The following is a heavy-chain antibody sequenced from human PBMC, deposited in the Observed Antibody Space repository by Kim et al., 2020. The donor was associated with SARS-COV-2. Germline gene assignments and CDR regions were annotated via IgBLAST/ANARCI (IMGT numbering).Heavy chain of an antibody. J-gene: IGHJ6*02. CDR3: ARDLKPYSGSYPKTEGYYYYGMDV. V-gene: IGHV4-4*02. D-gene: IGHD1-26*01. CDR1: GGSISSSNW. CDR2: IYHSGST. Sequence: SETLSLTCAVSGGSISSSNWWSWVRQPPGKGLEWIGEIYHSGSTNYNPSLKSRVTISVDKSKNQFSLKLSSVTAADTAVYYCARDLKPYSGSYPKTEGYYYYGMDVWGQGTTVTVSS.